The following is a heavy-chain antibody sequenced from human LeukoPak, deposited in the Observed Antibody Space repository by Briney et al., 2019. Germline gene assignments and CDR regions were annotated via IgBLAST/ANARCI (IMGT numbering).Heavy chain of an antibody. V-gene: IGHV4-61*01. CDR3: ARAFVGATVGSWFDP. J-gene: IGHJ5*02. CDR1: WGSVSIVRYY. Sequence: AETLSLTCTVSWGSVSIVRYYWSWIRQPPGKGLEWIEYIYYSGSTNYTTSLTSRVTISVDTSKNQFSLKLSSVTAADTAVYYCARAFVGATVGSWFDPWGQGTLVTVSS. D-gene: IGHD1-26*01. CDR2: IYYSGST.